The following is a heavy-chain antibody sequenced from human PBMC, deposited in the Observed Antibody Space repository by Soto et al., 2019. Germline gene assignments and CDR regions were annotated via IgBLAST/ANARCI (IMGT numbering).Heavy chain of an antibody. D-gene: IGHD4-17*01. V-gene: IGHV3-23*01. CDR3: AKDRPHTWEAGDHYGMDG. CDR1: GFTFNMHA. CDR2: VSGGGTST. J-gene: IGHJ6*02. Sequence: EVQLLESGGGLVQPGGPLRLSCAASGFTFNMHAMSWVRQAPGKGLQWVSTVSGGGTSTYYADSVKGRFTISRDNSKSTLYLQMNSLRAEDTAVYYCAKDRPHTWEAGDHYGMDGWGQGTSVTVSS.